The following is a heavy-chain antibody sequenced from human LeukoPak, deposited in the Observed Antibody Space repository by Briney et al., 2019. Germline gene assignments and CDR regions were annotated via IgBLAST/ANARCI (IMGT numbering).Heavy chain of an antibody. Sequence: PSETLSLTCTVSGGSISSSSYYWGWIRQPPGEGLEWIGSISYSGITYYNPSLKSRVTISVDTSKNQFSLKLSSVTAADTAVYYCARHRSTVLGGTLRIFDYWGQGTLVTVSS. D-gene: IGHD1-26*01. CDR2: ISYSGIT. CDR1: GGSISSSSYY. CDR3: ARHRSTVLGGTLRIFDY. V-gene: IGHV4-39*01. J-gene: IGHJ4*02.